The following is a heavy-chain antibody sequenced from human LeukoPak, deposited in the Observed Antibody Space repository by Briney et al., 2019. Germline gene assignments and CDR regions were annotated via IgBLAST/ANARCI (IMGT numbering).Heavy chain of an antibody. Sequence: GGALRLSCAASGFNFWSYWMNWARQAPGKGLEWVANIRGDGSDKVYVGSVRGRFTISRDNADNSLYLQMNSLSVDDTAVYYCARGLNSAIDFWGQGTLVTVSS. CDR1: GFNFWSYW. CDR2: IRGDGSDK. J-gene: IGHJ4*02. CDR3: ARGLNSAIDF. V-gene: IGHV3-7*04.